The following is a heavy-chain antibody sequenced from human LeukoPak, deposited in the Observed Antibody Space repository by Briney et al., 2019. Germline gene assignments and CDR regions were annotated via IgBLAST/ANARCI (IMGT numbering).Heavy chain of an antibody. CDR1: GGTFSSYA. D-gene: IGHD2-15*01. CDR2: IIPIFGIA. V-gene: IGHV1-69*04. J-gene: IGHJ4*02. CDR3: AVSTGYCSGGSCPLNFDY. Sequence: ASVKVSCKASGGTFSSYAISWVRQAPGQGLEWMGRIIPIFGIANYAQKFQGRVTITADKSTSTAYMELSSLRSEDTAMYYCAVSTGYCSGGSCPLNFDYWGQGTLVTVSS.